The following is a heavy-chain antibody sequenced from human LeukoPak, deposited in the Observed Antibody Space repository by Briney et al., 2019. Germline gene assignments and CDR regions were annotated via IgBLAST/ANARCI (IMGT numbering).Heavy chain of an antibody. J-gene: IGHJ4*02. V-gene: IGHV3-30*19. CDR3: AREQLVHYYFDY. CDR2: IWYDGSNK. CDR1: GFTFSSYG. Sequence: GRSLRLSCAASGFTFSSYGMHWVRQAPGKGLEWVAVIWYDGSNKYYADSVKGRFTISRDNSKNTLYLQMNSLRAEDTAVYYCAREQLVHYYFDYWGQGTLVTVSS. D-gene: IGHD6-13*01.